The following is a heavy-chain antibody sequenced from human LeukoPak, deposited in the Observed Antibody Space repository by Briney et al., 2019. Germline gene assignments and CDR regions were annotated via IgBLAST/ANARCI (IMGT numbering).Heavy chain of an antibody. D-gene: IGHD4-17*01. CDR1: GGSISSYH. J-gene: IGHJ3*02. Sequence: SETLSLTCTVSGGSISSYHWSWIRQPPGKGLEYIGFVSYAGSTNSDPSLKSRVTISVDTSKNQFSLKLSSVTAADTAVYYCARDPTVTNLHDAFDMWGQGTMVTVSS. V-gene: IGHV4-59*12. CDR2: VSYAGST. CDR3: ARDPTVTNLHDAFDM.